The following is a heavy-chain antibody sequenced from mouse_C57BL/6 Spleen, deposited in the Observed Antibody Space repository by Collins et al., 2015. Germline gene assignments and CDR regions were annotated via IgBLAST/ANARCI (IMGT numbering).Heavy chain of an antibody. CDR2: IDPENGDT. D-gene: IGHD1-1*01. CDR1: DFNIKDDY. J-gene: IGHJ1*03. CDR3: TSYYV. V-gene: IGHV14-4*01. Sequence: EVQLLQSGAELVRPGPQSSCPAHLLDFNIKDDYMHWVNQRPEQGLEWIGWIDPENGDTEYASKFQGKATITTDTSSNTAYLQLSSLTSEDTAVYYCTSYYVWGTGTTVTVSS.